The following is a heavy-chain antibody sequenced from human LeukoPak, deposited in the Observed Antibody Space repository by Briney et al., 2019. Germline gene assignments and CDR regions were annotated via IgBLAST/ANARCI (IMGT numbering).Heavy chain of an antibody. J-gene: IGHJ5*02. Sequence: ASVKVSCKASGYTFTGYYMHWVRQAPGQGLEWMGWINPNSGGTNYAQKFQGRVTMTRDTSISTACMELSRLRSDDTAVYYCARGMPPAAPPPTTKFDPWGQGTLVTVSS. D-gene: IGHD6-13*01. CDR2: INPNSGGT. V-gene: IGHV1-2*02. CDR1: GYTFTGYY. CDR3: ARGMPPAAPPPTTKFDP.